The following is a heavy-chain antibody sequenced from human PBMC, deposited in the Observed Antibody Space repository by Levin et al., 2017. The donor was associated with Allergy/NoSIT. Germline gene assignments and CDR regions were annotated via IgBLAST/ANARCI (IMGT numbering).Heavy chain of an antibody. CDR3: ARDGVGIWFGETCFDY. V-gene: IGHV3-33*01. Sequence: GESLKISCAASGFTFSSYGMHWVRQAPGKGLEWVAVIWYDGSNKYYADSVKGRFTISRDNSKNTLYLQMNSLRAEDTAVYYCARDGVGIWFGETCFDYWGQGTLVTVSS. D-gene: IGHD3-10*01. CDR2: IWYDGSNK. CDR1: GFTFSSYG. J-gene: IGHJ4*02.